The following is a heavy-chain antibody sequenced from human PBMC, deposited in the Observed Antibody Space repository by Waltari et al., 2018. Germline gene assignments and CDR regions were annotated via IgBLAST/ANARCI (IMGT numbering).Heavy chain of an antibody. CDR3: ARVLRMYYFDY. CDR2: IYSRRST. V-gene: IGHV4-39*01. D-gene: IGHD2-15*01. CDR1: GGSISSSSYY. Sequence: QLKESGPGQVKPSETLSLTCTVSGGSISSSSYYWGWTRQRTGKGLEWVGSIYSRRSTYYNPSLKSRVTISVDTSKNQFTLKLSSVTAADTAVYYCARVLRMYYFDYWGQGTLVTVSS. J-gene: IGHJ4*02.